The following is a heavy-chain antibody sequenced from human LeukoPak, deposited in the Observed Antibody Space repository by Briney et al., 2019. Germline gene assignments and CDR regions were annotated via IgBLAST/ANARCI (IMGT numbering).Heavy chain of an antibody. CDR3: ARDLLGGMDY. D-gene: IGHD1-14*01. CDR2: IYYSGST. V-gene: IGHV4-59*01. CDR1: GGSISSYY. J-gene: IGHJ4*02. Sequence: SETLSLTCTVSGGSISSYYWSWIRQPPGKGLEWIGYIYYSGSTNYNPSLKCRVTISVDTSKNQFSLKLSSVTAADTAVYYCARDLLGGMDYWGQGTLVTVSS.